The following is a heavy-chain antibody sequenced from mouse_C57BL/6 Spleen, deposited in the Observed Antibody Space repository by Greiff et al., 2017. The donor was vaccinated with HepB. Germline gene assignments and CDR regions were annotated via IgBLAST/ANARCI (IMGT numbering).Heavy chain of an antibody. Sequence: EVMLVESGGDLVKPGGSLKLSCAASGFTFSSYGMSWVRQTPDKRLEWVATISSGGSYTYYPDSVKGRFTISRDNAKNTLYLQMSSLKSEDTAMYYCASPYDGYYERFAYWGQGTLVTVSA. CDR3: ASPYDGYYERFAY. D-gene: IGHD2-3*01. V-gene: IGHV5-6*01. CDR1: GFTFSSYG. CDR2: ISSGGSYT. J-gene: IGHJ3*01.